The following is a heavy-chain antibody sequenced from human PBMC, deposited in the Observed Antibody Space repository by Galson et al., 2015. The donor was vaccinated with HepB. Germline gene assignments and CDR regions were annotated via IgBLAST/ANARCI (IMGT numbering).Heavy chain of an antibody. V-gene: IGHV3-21*01. D-gene: IGHD2-21*02. CDR1: GFTFSSYS. J-gene: IGHJ4*02. CDR3: ARAIVVVTAMSANPTPGNY. CDR2: ISSSSSYI. Sequence: SLRLSCAASGFTFSSYSMNWVRQAPGKGLEWVSSISSSSSYIYYADSVKGRFTISRDNAKNSLYLQMNSLRAEDTAVYYCARAIVVVTAMSANPTPGNYWGQGTLVTVSS.